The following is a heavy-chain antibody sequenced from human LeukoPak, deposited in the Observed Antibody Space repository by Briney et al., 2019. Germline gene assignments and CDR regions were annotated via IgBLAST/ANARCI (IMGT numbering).Heavy chain of an antibody. CDR3: AELGITMIGGV. Sequence: GGSLRLSCVASGFIFSDYYMSWMRQAPGEGVEWVSYISSSGSTIYYAHSVKGRFTISRDNAKNSLYLQMKSLRVDDTAVYYCAELGITMIGGVWGKGTTVTISS. CDR2: ISSSGSTI. CDR1: GFIFSDYY. J-gene: IGHJ6*04. D-gene: IGHD3-10*02. V-gene: IGHV3-11*04.